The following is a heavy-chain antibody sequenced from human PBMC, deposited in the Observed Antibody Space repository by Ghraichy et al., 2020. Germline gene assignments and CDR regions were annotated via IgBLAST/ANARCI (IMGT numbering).Heavy chain of an antibody. J-gene: IGHJ5*02. CDR1: GGTFSSYA. Sequence: SVKVSCKASGGTFSSYAISWVRQAPGQGLEWMGRIIPILGIANYAQKFQGRVTITADKSTSTAYMELSSLRSEDTAVYYCAREEIAAAGAYNWFDPWGQGTLVTVSS. D-gene: IGHD6-13*01. CDR2: IIPILGIA. V-gene: IGHV1-69*04. CDR3: AREEIAAAGAYNWFDP.